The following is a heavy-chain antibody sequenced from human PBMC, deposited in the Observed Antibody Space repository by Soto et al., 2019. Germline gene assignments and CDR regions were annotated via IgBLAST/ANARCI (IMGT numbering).Heavy chain of an antibody. Sequence: EVQLVESGGGLVQPGGSLRLSCAASGFTFSSYSMNWVRQAPGKGLEWVSYISNSGSGIYYPDSVKGRFTISRDNAKKSLYLQMSSLRAEDTAVYYCARAYSDAFDIWGQGTMVTVSS. CDR1: GFTFSSYS. J-gene: IGHJ3*02. V-gene: IGHV3-48*04. CDR2: ISNSGSGI. D-gene: IGHD2-15*01. CDR3: ARAYSDAFDI.